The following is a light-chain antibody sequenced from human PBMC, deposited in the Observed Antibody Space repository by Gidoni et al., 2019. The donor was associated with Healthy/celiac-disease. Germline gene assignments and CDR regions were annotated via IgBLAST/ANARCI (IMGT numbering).Light chain of an antibody. V-gene: IGKV3-20*01. CDR2: GAS. Sequence: DIVLTQSPGTLSLSPGESATLSCRASQSVSSNYLAWYQQKPGQAPRLLIYGASSRATGIPDRFSGSGSGTDFTLTISRLEPEDFAVYYCQQYGSAPYTFXQXTKLEIK. J-gene: IGKJ2*01. CDR1: QSVSSNY. CDR3: QQYGSAPYT.